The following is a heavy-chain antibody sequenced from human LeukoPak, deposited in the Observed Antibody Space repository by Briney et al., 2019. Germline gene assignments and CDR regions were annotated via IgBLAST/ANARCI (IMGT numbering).Heavy chain of an antibody. CDR3: ARLTDYDSGFDY. J-gene: IGHJ4*02. Sequence: GGSLRLSCAASGFTFSTYSMNWVRQAPGKGLEWVSSISSSSSYIYYADSLKGRFTISRDNAKNSLYLQMNNLRAEDTAVYYCARLTDYDSGFDYWGQGTLVTVSS. CDR1: GFTFSTYS. CDR2: ISSSSSYI. V-gene: IGHV3-21*01. D-gene: IGHD4-17*01.